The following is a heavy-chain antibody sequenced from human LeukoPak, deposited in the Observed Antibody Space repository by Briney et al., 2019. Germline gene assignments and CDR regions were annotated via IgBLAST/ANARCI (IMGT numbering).Heavy chain of an antibody. CDR2: ITWDGGTV. J-gene: IGHJ6*03. Sequence: GGSLRLSCAASGFTFNDYAMHWVRQAPGKGLEWVSLITWDGGTVYYADSVKGRFTISRDNRKNSLFLQMNSLRPEDTALYYCVKDLWGSYFDYMDVWGKGTTVTVSS. CDR3: VKDLWGSYFDYMDV. CDR1: GFTFNDYA. V-gene: IGHV3-43D*03. D-gene: IGHD3-16*01.